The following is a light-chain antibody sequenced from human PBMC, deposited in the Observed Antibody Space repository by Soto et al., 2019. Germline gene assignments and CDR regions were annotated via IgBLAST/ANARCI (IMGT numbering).Light chain of an antibody. J-gene: IGKJ1*01. Sequence: DIQMTQSPSTLSGSVGDRVTITCRASQTISSWLAWYQQKPGKAPKLLIYKASTLKSGVPSRCSGSGSGTEFTRTISSLQPDELATDDCQHYNSYAEAFGQGTKGERK. V-gene: IGKV1-5*03. CDR3: QHYNSYAEA. CDR2: KAS. CDR1: QTISSW.